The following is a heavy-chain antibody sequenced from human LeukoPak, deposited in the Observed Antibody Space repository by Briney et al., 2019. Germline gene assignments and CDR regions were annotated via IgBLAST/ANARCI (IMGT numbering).Heavy chain of an antibody. Sequence: SETPSLTCAVYGGAFSGYYWSWIRQPPGKGPGWIGEINHSGSTNYNPSLKSRVTISVDTSKNQFSLKLSSVTAADTAVYYCARPRGRRFGELCLFDYWGQGTLVTVSS. CDR2: INHSGST. CDR3: ARPRGRRFGELCLFDY. CDR1: GGAFSGYY. V-gene: IGHV4-34*01. J-gene: IGHJ4*02. D-gene: IGHD3-10*01.